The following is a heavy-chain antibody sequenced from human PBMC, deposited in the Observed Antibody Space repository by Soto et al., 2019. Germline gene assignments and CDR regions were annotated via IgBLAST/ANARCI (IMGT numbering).Heavy chain of an antibody. Sequence: QLQLQESGPGLVKPSETLSLTCTVSGGSISSSSYYWGWIRQPPGKGLEWIGSIYYSGSTYYTPSLKSRVTISVDTSNNQFSLKQSSVTAADTAVYYCARQKSDSLCHFDYCGQGTLVTVSS. CDR2: IYYSGST. CDR1: GGSISSSSYY. J-gene: IGHJ4*02. CDR3: ARQKSDSLCHFDY. V-gene: IGHV4-39*01. D-gene: IGHD2-2*01.